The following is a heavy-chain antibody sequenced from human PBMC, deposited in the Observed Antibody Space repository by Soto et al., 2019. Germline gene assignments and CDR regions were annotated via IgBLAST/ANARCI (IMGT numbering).Heavy chain of an antibody. J-gene: IGHJ4*02. CDR2: ISAHNGNT. Sequence: QVHLVQSGAEVKKPGASVKVSCKGSGYDFTTYGITWVRQAPGQGLEWMAWISAHNGNTDYAQKLQDRVTVTRDTSTSTAYMELRSLRSDDTAVYYCARGRYGDYWGQGALVTVSS. D-gene: IGHD1-1*01. CDR1: GYDFTTYG. CDR3: ARGRYGDY. V-gene: IGHV1-18*01.